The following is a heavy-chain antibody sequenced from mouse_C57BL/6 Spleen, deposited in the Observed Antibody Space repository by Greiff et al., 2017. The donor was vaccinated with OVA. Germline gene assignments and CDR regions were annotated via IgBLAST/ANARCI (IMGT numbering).Heavy chain of an antibody. CDR3: ARSRFYDGYHFDY. CDR2: ISSGSSTI. CDR1: GFTFSDYG. V-gene: IGHV5-17*01. D-gene: IGHD2-3*01. Sequence: EVKVVESGGGLVKPGGSLKLSCAASGFTFSDYGMHWVRQAPEKGLEWVTYISSGSSTIYYADTVKGRFTISRENAKNTLFLQMNSLRSEDTAMYYCARSRFYDGYHFDYWGQGTTLTVSS. J-gene: IGHJ2*01.